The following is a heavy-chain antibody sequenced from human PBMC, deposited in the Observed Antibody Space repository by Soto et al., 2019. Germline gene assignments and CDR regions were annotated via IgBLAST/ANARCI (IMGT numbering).Heavy chain of an antibody. CDR3: ARSDPKMTTVSNYYYYGMDV. V-gene: IGHV1-69*13. J-gene: IGHJ6*02. CDR2: IIPIFGTA. Sequence: VASVKVSCKASGGTFSSYAISWVRQAPGQGLEWMGGIIPIFGTANYAQKFQGRVTITADESTSTAYMELSSLRSEDTAVYYCARSDPKMTTVSNYYYYGMDVWGQGTTVTVSS. CDR1: GGTFSSYA. D-gene: IGHD4-17*01.